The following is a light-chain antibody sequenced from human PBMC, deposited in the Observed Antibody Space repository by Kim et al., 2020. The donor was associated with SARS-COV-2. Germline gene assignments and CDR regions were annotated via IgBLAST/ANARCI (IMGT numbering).Light chain of an antibody. CDR1: QSVTTN. V-gene: IGKV3-15*01. CDR2: GAS. CDR3: QQYNRWPPLT. Sequence: SPGERATLSCRASQSVTTNLAWYQQRPGQAPRLLIYGASSRATGIPDRISGSGSGTDFTLTISSLQSEDSAVYYCQQYNRWPPLTFGGGTKVDIK. J-gene: IGKJ4*01.